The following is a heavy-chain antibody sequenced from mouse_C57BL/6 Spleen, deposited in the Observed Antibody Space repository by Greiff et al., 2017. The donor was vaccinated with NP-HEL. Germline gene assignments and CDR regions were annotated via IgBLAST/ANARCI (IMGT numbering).Heavy chain of an antibody. CDR1: GYTFTSYW. Sequence: QVQLQQPGAELVKPGASVKVSCKASGYTFTSYWMHWVKQRPGQGLEWIGRIHPSDSETHYNQKFKDKATLTVDKSSSTAYMQLSSLTSEDSAVYYCAREGDYGSSPFDYWGQGTTLTVSS. CDR2: IHPSDSET. CDR3: AREGDYGSSPFDY. D-gene: IGHD1-1*01. V-gene: IGHV1-74*01. J-gene: IGHJ2*01.